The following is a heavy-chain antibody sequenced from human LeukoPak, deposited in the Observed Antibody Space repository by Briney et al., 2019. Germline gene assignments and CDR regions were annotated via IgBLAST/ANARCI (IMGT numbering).Heavy chain of an antibody. CDR1: GLRFDDYA. D-gene: IGHD6-13*01. J-gene: IGHJ4*02. Sequence: GRSLRLSCVASGLRFDDYAMNWVRQALGKGLEWVSSISWNSGTIGYGDSVKGRFTISRDNAKNSLYLQMNSLRAEDTAVYYCARALRAGFDYWGQGTLVTVSS. CDR3: ARALRAGFDY. CDR2: ISWNSGTI. V-gene: IGHV3-9*01.